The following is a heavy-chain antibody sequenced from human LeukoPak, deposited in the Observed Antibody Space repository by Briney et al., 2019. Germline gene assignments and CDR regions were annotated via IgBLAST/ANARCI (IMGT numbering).Heavy chain of an antibody. CDR2: IYYSGST. CDR3: ARDAEYYYDSSAIGSFDY. CDR1: GGPISSGGYY. J-gene: IGHJ4*02. D-gene: IGHD3-22*01. Sequence: SQTLSLTCTVSGGPISSGGYYWSWIRQHPGKGLEWIGYIYYSGSTYYNPSLKSRVTISVDTSKNQFSLKLSSVTAADTAVYYCARDAEYYYDSSAIGSFDYWGQGTLVTVSS. V-gene: IGHV4-31*03.